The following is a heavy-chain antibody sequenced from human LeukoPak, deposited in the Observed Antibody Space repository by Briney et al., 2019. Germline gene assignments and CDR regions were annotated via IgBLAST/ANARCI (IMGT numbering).Heavy chain of an antibody. J-gene: IGHJ4*02. Sequence: GRSLRLSCAASGFTFSSYAMHWVRQAPGKGLEWVAVISYDGSNKYYADSVKGRFTISRDNSKNTLYLQMNSLGAEDTAVYYCARIPGIQNYDFWNPFDYWGQGTLVTVSS. CDR3: ARIPGIQNYDFWNPFDY. D-gene: IGHD3-3*01. V-gene: IGHV3-30-3*01. CDR2: ISYDGSNK. CDR1: GFTFSSYA.